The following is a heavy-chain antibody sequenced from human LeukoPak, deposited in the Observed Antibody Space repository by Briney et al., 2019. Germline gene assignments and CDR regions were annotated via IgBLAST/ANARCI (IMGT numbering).Heavy chain of an antibody. J-gene: IGHJ3*02. CDR3: AKDIKVRGVTTDAFDI. CDR2: ISWNSGSI. V-gene: IGHV3-9*01. D-gene: IGHD3-10*01. Sequence: PGGSLRLSCAASGFTFDDYAMHWVRQAPGKGLEWVSGISWNSGSIGYADSVKGRFTISRDNAKNSLYLQMNSLRAEDTALYYCAKDIKVRGVTTDAFDIWGQGTMVTVSS. CDR1: GFTFDDYA.